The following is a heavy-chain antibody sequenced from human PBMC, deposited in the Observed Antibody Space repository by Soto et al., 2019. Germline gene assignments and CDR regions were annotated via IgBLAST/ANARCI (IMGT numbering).Heavy chain of an antibody. CDR1: GGSISSENYY. CDR2: IYSSGIT. D-gene: IGHD2-8*01. Sequence: SETLSLTCTVSGGSISSENYYWSWIRQHPGKGLEWIGYIYSSGITYYNPSLKSRVTISVDTSKDQFSLKLNSVTAADTALYYCAGKPNGLYYFDYWGQGALVTVS. J-gene: IGHJ4*02. V-gene: IGHV4-31*03. CDR3: AGKPNGLYYFDY.